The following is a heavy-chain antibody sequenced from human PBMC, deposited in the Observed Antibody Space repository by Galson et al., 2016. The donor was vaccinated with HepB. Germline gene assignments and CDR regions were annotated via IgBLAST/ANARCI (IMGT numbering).Heavy chain of an antibody. Sequence: PALVKPTQTLTLTCTFSGFSLTTLGVGVGWIRQPPGKALEWLGIIFWDDDKRHNPSLQSRLTITKDISKNEVVLTLTNVDPADTATYYCAHSPNKLFLFNWALPNYFDPWGQGTLVIVSS. CDR3: AHSPNKLFLFNWALPNYFDP. J-gene: IGHJ5*02. D-gene: IGHD7-27*01. CDR1: GFSLTTLGVG. CDR2: IFWDDDK. V-gene: IGHV2-5*02.